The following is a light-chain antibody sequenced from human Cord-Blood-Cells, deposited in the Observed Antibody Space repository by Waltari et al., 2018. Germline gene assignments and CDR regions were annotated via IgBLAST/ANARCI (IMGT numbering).Light chain of an antibody. Sequence: EIVLTQSPGTLSLSPGERATLSCRASQSVSSSYLAWYQQKPGQAARLLIYGASSRATVIPDRFSGSASGTDFTLTISRLEPEDFGVYYCQQYGSSPNFDGGTKVEIK. V-gene: IGKV3-20*01. J-gene: IGKJ4*01. CDR3: QQYGSSPN. CDR2: GAS. CDR1: QSVSSSY.